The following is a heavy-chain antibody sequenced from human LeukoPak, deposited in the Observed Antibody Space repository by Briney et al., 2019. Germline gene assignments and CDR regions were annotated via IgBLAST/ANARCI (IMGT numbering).Heavy chain of an antibody. V-gene: IGHV1-2*02. Sequence: GASVKVSCKASGYTFTGYYMHWVRQAPGQGLEWMGWINPNSGGTNYAQKFQGRVTMTRDTSISTAYMELSRLRSDDTAVYYCARLIAAAGDNWFDPWGQGILVTVSS. D-gene: IGHD6-13*01. CDR3: ARLIAAAGDNWFDP. J-gene: IGHJ5*02. CDR1: GYTFTGYY. CDR2: INPNSGGT.